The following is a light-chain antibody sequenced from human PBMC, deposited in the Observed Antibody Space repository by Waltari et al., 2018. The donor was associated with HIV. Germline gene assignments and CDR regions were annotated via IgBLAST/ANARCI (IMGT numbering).Light chain of an antibody. V-gene: IGLV1-51*02. CDR1: SPNRGNNY. Sequence: QSVLTQPPSVSAAPGQKVTISCSGSSPNRGNNYVSWYQQLPGTAPKLLIYENNKRPSGIPDRFSGSKSGTSATLGITGLQTGDEADYYCGTWDSSLSVWVFGGGTKLTVL. CDR3: GTWDSSLSVWV. CDR2: ENN. J-gene: IGLJ3*02.